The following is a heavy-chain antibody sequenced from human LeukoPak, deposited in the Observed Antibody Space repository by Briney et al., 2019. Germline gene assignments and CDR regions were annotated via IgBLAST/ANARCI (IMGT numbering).Heavy chain of an antibody. D-gene: IGHD3-9*01. Sequence: GGSLRLSCAASGFIFSNYAMSWVRQAPGKGLXXXXXXXXXXGGTYYADSVKGRFTVSRDDPKNTLYLQMNTLRVEDTAVYYCAKWGDYDILTGYYDSDYWGHGTLVTVSS. CDR3: AKWGDYDILTGYYDSDY. V-gene: IGHV3-23*01. CDR2: XXXXXGGT. J-gene: IGHJ4*01. CDR1: GFIFSNYA.